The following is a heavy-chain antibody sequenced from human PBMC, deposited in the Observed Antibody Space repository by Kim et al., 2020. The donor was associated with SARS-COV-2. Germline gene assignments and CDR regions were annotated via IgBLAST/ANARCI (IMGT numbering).Heavy chain of an antibody. V-gene: IGHV4-31*02. D-gene: IGHD4-17*01. Sequence: LKSRVTISVDTSKNQYSLKLSSVTAADTAVDYCAREKVTTLDYYYYYMDVWGKGTTVTVSS. J-gene: IGHJ6*03. CDR3: AREKVTTLDYYYYYMDV.